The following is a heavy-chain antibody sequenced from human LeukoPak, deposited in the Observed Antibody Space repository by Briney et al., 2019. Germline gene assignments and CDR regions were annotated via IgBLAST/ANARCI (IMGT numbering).Heavy chain of an antibody. J-gene: IGHJ4*02. CDR1: GYSISSGYY. CDR3: ARQTGSGLFTLP. Sequence: PSETLSLTCTVSGYSISSGYYWGWIRQPPGKGLEWIGSIYHSGNTYYNASLKSRVTISIDTSKNQISLRLTSVTAADTAMYYCARQTGSGLFTLPGGQGTLVTVSS. CDR2: IYHSGNT. V-gene: IGHV4-38-2*02. D-gene: IGHD3/OR15-3a*01.